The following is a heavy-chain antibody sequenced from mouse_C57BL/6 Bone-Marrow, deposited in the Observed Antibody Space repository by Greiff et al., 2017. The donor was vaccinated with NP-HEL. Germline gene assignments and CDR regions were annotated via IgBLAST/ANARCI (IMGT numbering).Heavy chain of an antibody. J-gene: IGHJ3*01. CDR3: AREITGAY. CDR2: INPNYGTT. D-gene: IGHD2-4*01. CDR1: GYSFTDYN. V-gene: IGHV1-39*01. Sequence: VQLKESGPELVKPGASVKISCKASGYSFTDYNMNWVKQSNGKSLEWIGVINPNYGTTCYNQKFKGKATLTVDQSSSTAYMQLNSLTAEDSAVYYSAREITGAYWGQGTLVTVAA.